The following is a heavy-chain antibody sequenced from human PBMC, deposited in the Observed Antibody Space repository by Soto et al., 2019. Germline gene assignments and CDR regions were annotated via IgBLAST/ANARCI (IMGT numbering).Heavy chain of an antibody. Sequence: QVQLVQSGAEVKKPGSSVKVSCKASGGPFNSYSMIWVRQAPGRGLEWMGGIIPLFGTASYPQKFQGRVTITADESTTTTFMELRSLRSEDTAVYYCARESGYSYGYSGFDIWGQGTLVTISA. J-gene: IGHJ3*02. CDR3: ARESGYSYGYSGFDI. CDR1: GGPFNSYS. V-gene: IGHV1-69*01. CDR2: IIPLFGTA. D-gene: IGHD5-18*01.